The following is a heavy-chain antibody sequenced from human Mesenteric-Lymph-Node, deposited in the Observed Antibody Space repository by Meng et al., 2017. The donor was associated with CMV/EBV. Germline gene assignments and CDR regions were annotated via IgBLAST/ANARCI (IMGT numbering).Heavy chain of an antibody. V-gene: IGHV3-13*01. CDR2: VGTTGADT. Sequence: GESLKISCAASGFSFSRFDMHWVRQAAGEGLEWVSAVGTTGADTYYADSVKGRFTISRDNSKNTLYLQMNSLRPEDTAVYYCARAPGGTHDASDIWGQGTMVTVSS. CDR3: ARAPGGTHDASDI. J-gene: IGHJ3*02. CDR1: GFSFSRFD.